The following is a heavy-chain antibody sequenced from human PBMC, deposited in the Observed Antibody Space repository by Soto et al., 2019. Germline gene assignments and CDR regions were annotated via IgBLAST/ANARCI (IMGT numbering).Heavy chain of an antibody. CDR1: GGSISRSGGY. J-gene: IGHJ5*02. V-gene: IGHV4-39*02. D-gene: IGHD3-3*01. CDR3: ARDYDFWSGYFRGYDP. Sequence: PSETLSLTCTVSGGSISRSGGYWGWIRQPPGKGLEWIGNIYYTGTTYYNPSLESRVIISVDTSQNQFSLKLSSVTAADTAVYYCARDYDFWSGYFRGYDPWGQGTLVTVSS. CDR2: IYYTGTT.